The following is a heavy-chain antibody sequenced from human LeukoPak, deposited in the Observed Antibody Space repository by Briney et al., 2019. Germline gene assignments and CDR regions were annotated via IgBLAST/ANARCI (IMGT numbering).Heavy chain of an antibody. CDR1: GGIFSSYV. J-gene: IGHJ3*02. V-gene: IGHV1-69*06. CDR3: ATLLWFGESGFDAFDI. Sequence: GASVKVSCKASGGIFSSYVINWVRQAPGQGLEWMGGIIPMFDTANYAQKFQGRVTIIADKSTSIVYMELSSLRSEDTAVYYCATLLWFGESGFDAFDIWGQGTMVTVSS. D-gene: IGHD3-10*01. CDR2: IIPMFDTA.